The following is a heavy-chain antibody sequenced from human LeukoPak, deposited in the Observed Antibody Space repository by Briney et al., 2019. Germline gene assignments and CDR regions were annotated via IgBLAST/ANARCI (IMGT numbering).Heavy chain of an antibody. V-gene: IGHV3-7*01. CDR3: ARNTAAIVLRYFYFYMDV. CDR1: GFAFHNFW. CDR2: IKVDGSEE. Sequence: GGSLRLSCAASGFAFHNFWMSWVRQAPGKGLEWVANIKVDGSEEYYVDSVKGRFTISRDNAKSSLYLQMNSLRAEDTAVYYCARNTAAIVLRYFYFYMDVWGKGTTVTVSS. J-gene: IGHJ6*03. D-gene: IGHD2-2*02.